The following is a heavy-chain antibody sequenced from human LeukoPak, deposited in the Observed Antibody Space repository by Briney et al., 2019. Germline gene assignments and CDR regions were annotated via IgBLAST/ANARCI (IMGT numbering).Heavy chain of an antibody. V-gene: IGHV3-53*01. CDR2: IYSGGST. Sequence: GGSLRLSCAASGFTVSSNYMSWVRQAPGKGLEWVSVIYSGGSTYYADSVKGRFTISRGNSKNTLYLQMNSLRAEDTAVYYCAKSPYTIFGVVLQGPIDYWGQGTLVTVSS. J-gene: IGHJ4*02. CDR3: AKSPYTIFGVVLQGPIDY. D-gene: IGHD3-3*01. CDR1: GFTVSSNY.